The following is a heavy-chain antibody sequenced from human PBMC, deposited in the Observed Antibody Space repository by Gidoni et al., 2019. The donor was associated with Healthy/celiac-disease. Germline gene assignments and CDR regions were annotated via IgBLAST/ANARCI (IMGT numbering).Heavy chain of an antibody. CDR2: ISSSSSYI. J-gene: IGHJ4*02. CDR1: GFPFSSYS. CDR3: ARAYSSSWYSLDY. D-gene: IGHD6-13*01. V-gene: IGHV3-21*01. Sequence: EVQLVESGGGLVKPGGSLRLSCAASGFPFSSYSMNWVRQAPGKGLEWVSSISSSSSYIYYADSVKGRFTISRDNAKNSLYLQMNSLRAEDTAVYYCARAYSSSWYSLDYWGQGTLVTVSS.